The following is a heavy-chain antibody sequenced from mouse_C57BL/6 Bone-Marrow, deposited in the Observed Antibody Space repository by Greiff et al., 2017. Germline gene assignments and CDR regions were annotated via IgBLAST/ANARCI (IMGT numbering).Heavy chain of an antibody. D-gene: IGHD2-5*01. CDR2: IDPSDSET. CDR3: ARGKHSNGLWFAY. Sequence: VQLQQPGAELVRPGSSVKLSCKASGYTFTSYWMHWVKQRPIQGLEWIGNIDPSDSETHYNQKFKDKATLTVDKSSSTAYMQLSSLTSEDSAVYYCARGKHSNGLWFAYWGQGTLVTVSA. J-gene: IGHJ3*01. V-gene: IGHV1-52*01. CDR1: GYTFTSYW.